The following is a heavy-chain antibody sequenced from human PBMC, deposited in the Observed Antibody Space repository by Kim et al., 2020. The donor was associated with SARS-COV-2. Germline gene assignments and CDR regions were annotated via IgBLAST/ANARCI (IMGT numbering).Heavy chain of an antibody. CDR2: IYYSGST. J-gene: IGHJ6*02. Sequence: SETLSLTCTVSGGSISSGGYYWSWIRQHPGKGLEWIGYIYYSGSTYYNPSLKSRVTISVDTSKNQFSLKLSSVTAADTAVYYCARDRGAWDVDYYGMDVWGQGTTVTVSS. CDR3: ARDRGAWDVDYYGMDV. V-gene: IGHV4-31*03. CDR1: GGSISSGGYY. D-gene: IGHD1-26*01.